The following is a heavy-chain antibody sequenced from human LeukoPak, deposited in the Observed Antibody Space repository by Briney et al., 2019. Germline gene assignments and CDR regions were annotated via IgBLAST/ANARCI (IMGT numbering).Heavy chain of an antibody. CDR3: AGMTTVTAHNWFDP. J-gene: IGHJ5*02. CDR1: GYTFTSYG. CDR2: ISVYNGNT. V-gene: IGHV1-18*01. Sequence: GASVKVSCKASGYTFTSYGVSWVRQAPGQGLEWMGWISVYNGNTNYAQKLQGRVTMTTDTSTSTAYMELRSLRSDDTAVYYCAGMTTVTAHNWFDPWGQGTLVTVSS. D-gene: IGHD4-17*01.